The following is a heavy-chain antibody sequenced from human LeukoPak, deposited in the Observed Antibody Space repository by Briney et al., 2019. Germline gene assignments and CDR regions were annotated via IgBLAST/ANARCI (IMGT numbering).Heavy chain of an antibody. CDR2: INPNSGGT. CDR1: GYTSTGYY. CDR3: ARDPGYSYGYY. D-gene: IGHD5-18*01. J-gene: IGHJ4*02. V-gene: IGHV1-2*02. Sequence: ASVKVSCKASGYTSTGYYMHWVRQAPGQGLEWMGWINPNSGGTNYAQKFQGRVTMTRDTSICTACMELSRLRSDDTAVYYCARDPGYSYGYYWGQGTLVTVSS.